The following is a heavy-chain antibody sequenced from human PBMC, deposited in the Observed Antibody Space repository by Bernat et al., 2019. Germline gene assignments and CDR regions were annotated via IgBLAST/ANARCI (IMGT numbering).Heavy chain of an antibody. Sequence: QVQLQQWGAGLLKPSETLSLTCAVYGGSFSGYYWSWIRQPPGKGLEWIGEINHSGSTNYNPSLKSRVTISVDTSKNQFSLTLRSVTAADTAVYYCASTGGGYCSGGSCYGWDWFDPWGQGTLVTVSS. CDR3: ASTGGGYCSGGSCYGWDWFDP. CDR2: INHSGST. D-gene: IGHD2-15*01. J-gene: IGHJ5*02. CDR1: GGSFSGYY. V-gene: IGHV4-34*01.